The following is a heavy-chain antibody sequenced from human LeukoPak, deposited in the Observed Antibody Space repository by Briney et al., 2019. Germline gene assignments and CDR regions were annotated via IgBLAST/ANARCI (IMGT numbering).Heavy chain of an antibody. CDR2: ISSSGTTI. Sequence: GGSLRLSCAASGFTFSSYWMSWIRQAPGKGLEWVSYISSSGTTIYYADSVKGRFTISRDNAKNSLYLQMNSLRAEDTAVYYCARCGYSYYYLLADYDYYMDVWGKGTTVTVSS. CDR3: ARCGYSYYYLLADYDYYMDV. J-gene: IGHJ6*03. V-gene: IGHV3-11*04. D-gene: IGHD5-18*01. CDR1: GFTFSSYW.